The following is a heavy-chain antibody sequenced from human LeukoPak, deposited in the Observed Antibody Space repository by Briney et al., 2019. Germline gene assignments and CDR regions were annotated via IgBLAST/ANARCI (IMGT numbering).Heavy chain of an antibody. V-gene: IGHV3-7*01. CDR3: ARGAAVAAGVFDY. CDR2: IKPDGSEK. D-gene: IGHD2-15*01. J-gene: IGHJ4*02. Sequence: PGGSLRLSCAASGFTFSSSWMAWVRQAPGQGLERVASIKPDGSEKYYVDSVKGRFIISRDNAKNSLHLQMNSLRAEDTAVYYCARGAAVAAGVFDYWGQGILASISS. CDR1: GFTFSSSW.